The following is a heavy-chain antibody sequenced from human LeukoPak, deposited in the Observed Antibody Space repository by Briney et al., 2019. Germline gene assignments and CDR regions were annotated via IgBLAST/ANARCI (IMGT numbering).Heavy chain of an antibody. CDR3: ARDSGWGGYDYFDY. V-gene: IGHV3-7*01. J-gene: IGHJ4*02. CDR1: GFTFSNYW. Sequence: GGSLRLSCAASGFTFSNYWMSWVRQAPGKGLEWVANIKQDGSEKYYVDSVKGRFTISRDNAKNSLYLQMNSLRAEDTAVYYCARDSGWGGYDYFDYWGQGTLVTVSS. CDR2: IKQDGSEK. D-gene: IGHD5-12*01.